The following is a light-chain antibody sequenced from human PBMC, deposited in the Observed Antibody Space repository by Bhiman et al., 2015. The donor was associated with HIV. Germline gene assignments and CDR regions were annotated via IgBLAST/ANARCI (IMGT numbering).Light chain of an antibody. CDR3: SSYTSSNTPLHVL. CDR1: SSDVGGYNH. Sequence: QSALTQPASVSGSPGQSITISCTGTSSDVGGYNHVSWYQQHPGKAPRLMIYDVGNRPSGVSNRFSGSKSGNTASLTISGLQAEDEADYYCSSYTSSNTPLHVLFGGGTKLTVL. J-gene: IGLJ2*01. CDR2: DVG. V-gene: IGLV2-14*03.